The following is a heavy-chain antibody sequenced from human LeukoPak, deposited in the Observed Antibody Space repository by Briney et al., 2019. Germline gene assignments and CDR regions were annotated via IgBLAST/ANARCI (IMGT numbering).Heavy chain of an antibody. V-gene: IGHV1-8*01. D-gene: IGHD4-23*01. Sequence: ASVKVSCKASGYTFRSYEINWVRQAPGQGLEWVGSIHPNSGKTGYAQKFQGRVTMTRDTSTETALMELSSLKFDDTAIFYCARGHYGGNRYFDIWGQGTLVTVSS. CDR3: ARGHYGGNRYFDI. CDR2: IHPNSGKT. J-gene: IGHJ4*02. CDR1: GYTFRSYE.